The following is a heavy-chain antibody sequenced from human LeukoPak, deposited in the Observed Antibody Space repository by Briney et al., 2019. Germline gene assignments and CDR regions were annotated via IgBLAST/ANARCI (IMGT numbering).Heavy chain of an antibody. Sequence: GGSLRLSCVASGFTFSSYWMHWVSQVPGMGLVWVSRINSEGSSTSYADSVKGRFTISRDNAKNTLYLQMNSLRVEDMAVYYCARGVAALGWFDPWGQGTLVTVSS. V-gene: IGHV3-74*01. CDR2: INSEGSST. CDR3: ARGVAALGWFDP. J-gene: IGHJ5*02. CDR1: GFTFSSYW. D-gene: IGHD2-15*01.